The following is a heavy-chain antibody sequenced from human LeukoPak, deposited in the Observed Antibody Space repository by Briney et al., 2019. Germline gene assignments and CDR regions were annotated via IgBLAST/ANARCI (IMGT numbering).Heavy chain of an antibody. Sequence: PSETLSLTCLVSGGSITSSSYPWGWFPQPPGKGLEWIGTISYSGTTYYNPSLKSRATISVDTSKNQFSVKLSSVTAADTAVYYCARSRGRSYGSWGQGTLVIVSS. D-gene: IGHD5-18*01. CDR3: ARSRGRSYGS. CDR2: ISYSGTT. V-gene: IGHV4-39*01. J-gene: IGHJ4*02. CDR1: GGSITSSSYP.